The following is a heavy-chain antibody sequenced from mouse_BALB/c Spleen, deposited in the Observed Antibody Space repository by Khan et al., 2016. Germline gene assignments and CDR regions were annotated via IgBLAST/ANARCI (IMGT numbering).Heavy chain of an antibody. CDR1: GFTFTTNA. V-gene: IGHV10S3*01. D-gene: IGHD4-1*01. Sequence: EVQLVETGGGLVQPTGSLKLSCAASGFTFTTNAMNWVRQAPGKGLEWVARISSKSNNYATYYADSVQDRFTISSDDSQSMLYLQMNNLETEDTAMDGCGGELGFGYWGQGTLVTVS. CDR2: ISSKSNNYAT. J-gene: IGHJ3*01. CDR3: GGELGFGY.